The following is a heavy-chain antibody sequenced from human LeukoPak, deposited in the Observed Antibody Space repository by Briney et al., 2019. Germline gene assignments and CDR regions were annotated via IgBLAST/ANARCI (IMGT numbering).Heavy chain of an antibody. J-gene: IGHJ6*03. CDR1: GFTFSSYA. CDR2: ISGSGGST. D-gene: IGHD2-21*01. V-gene: IGHV3-23*01. CDR3: AKAPIVVVPYYYYYMDV. Sequence: PGGSLRLSCAASGFTFSSYAMSRVRQAPGKGLEWVSAISGSGGSTYYADSVKGRFTISRDNSKNTLYLQMNSLRAEDTAVYYCAKAPIVVVPYYYYYMDVWGKGTTVTVSS.